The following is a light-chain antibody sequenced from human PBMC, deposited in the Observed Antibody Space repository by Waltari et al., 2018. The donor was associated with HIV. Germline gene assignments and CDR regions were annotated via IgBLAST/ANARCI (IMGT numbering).Light chain of an antibody. CDR3: QQYGSSLLFT. V-gene: IGKV3-20*01. CDR2: AAS. CDR1: QSVSSSY. J-gene: IGKJ3*01. Sequence: EIVLTQSPGTLSLSLGERATLSCRVSQSVSSSYLAWYQQKPGQAPRLLIYAASSRATGIPDRFSGSGSGTDFTLTISRLEPEDFAVYYCQQYGSSLLFTFGPGTKVDIK.